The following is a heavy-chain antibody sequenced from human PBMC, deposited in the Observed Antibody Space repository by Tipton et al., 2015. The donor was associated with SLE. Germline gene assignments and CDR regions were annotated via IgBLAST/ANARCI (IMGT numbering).Heavy chain of an antibody. V-gene: IGHV3-11*01. CDR1: GFTFSDYY. Sequence: GSLRLSCAASGFTFSDYYMSWIRQAPGKGLEWVSYISSSGSAIYYADSVKGRFTISRDNAKDSLYLQMNSLRAEDTAVYYCARPGYSYGYDAFDIWGQGTMVTVSS. CDR3: ARPGYSYGYDAFDI. J-gene: IGHJ3*02. D-gene: IGHD5-18*01. CDR2: ISSSGSAI.